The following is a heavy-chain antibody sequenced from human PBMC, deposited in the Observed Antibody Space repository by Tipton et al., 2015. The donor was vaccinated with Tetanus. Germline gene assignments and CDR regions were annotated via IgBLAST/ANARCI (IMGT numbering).Heavy chain of an antibody. D-gene: IGHD4-23*01. CDR2: IKEDGSET. Sequence: GSLRLSCEGSGFSFSTFWMTWVRQAPGKGLEWVATIKEDGSETYYVDSVKGRFTISRDNAKNFLYLQMNSLRPEDTALYYCAKDSVAGGVVNFDYWGQGTLVTVSS. CDR1: GFSFSTFW. CDR3: AKDSVAGGVVNFDY. V-gene: IGHV3-7*03. J-gene: IGHJ4*02.